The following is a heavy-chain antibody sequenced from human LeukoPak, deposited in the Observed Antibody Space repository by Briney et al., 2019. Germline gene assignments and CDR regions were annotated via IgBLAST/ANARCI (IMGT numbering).Heavy chain of an antibody. CDR3: ARLSQGYCGGDCYSGY. D-gene: IGHD2-21*02. J-gene: IGHJ4*02. CDR1: GGSINSSRYY. V-gene: IGHV4-39*01. Sequence: SETLSLTCTVSGGSINSSRYYWGWIRQPPGKGLEWIGSINYSRRTYYHPSLKSRVTVSVDTSKNQFYMKLRSVTAADTAVFYCARLSQGYCGGDCYSGYWGQGTLVTVSS. CDR2: INYSRRT.